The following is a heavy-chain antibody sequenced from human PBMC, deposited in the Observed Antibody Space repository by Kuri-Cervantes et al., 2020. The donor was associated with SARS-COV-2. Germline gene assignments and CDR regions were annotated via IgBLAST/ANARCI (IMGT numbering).Heavy chain of an antibody. CDR2: IYHSGST. Sequence: GSLRLSCAVSGYSISSGYYWGWIRQPPGKGLEWIGSIYHSGSTYYNPSLKCRVTISVDTSKNQFSLKLSSVTAADTAVYYCARVEGSSWNNYYYGMDVWGQGTTVTVSS. CDR1: GYSISSGYY. J-gene: IGHJ6*02. D-gene: IGHD6-13*01. V-gene: IGHV4-38-2*01. CDR3: ARVEGSSWNNYYYGMDV.